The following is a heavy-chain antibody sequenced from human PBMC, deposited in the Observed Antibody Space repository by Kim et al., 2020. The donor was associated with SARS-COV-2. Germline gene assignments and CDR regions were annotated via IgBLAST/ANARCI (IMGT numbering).Heavy chain of an antibody. V-gene: IGHV3-30*18. CDR2: ISYDGSNK. Sequence: GGSLRLSCAASGFTFSSYGMHWVRQAPGKGLEWVAVISYDGSNKYYADSVKGRFTISRDNSKNTLYLQMNSLRAEDTAVYYCVKSADTCAWGRWYRLKDYDYYVMAVWGQGSTGTVSS. CDR1: GFTFSSYG. D-gene: IGHD6-13*01. J-gene: IGHJ6*02. CDR3: VKSADTCAWGRWYRLKDYDYYVMAV.